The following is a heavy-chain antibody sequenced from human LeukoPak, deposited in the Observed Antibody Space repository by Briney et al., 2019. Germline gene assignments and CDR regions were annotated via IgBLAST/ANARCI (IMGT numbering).Heavy chain of an antibody. V-gene: IGHV4-4*09. Sequence: SETLSLTCTVSGGSISSYYWSWIRQPPGKGLEWIGYIYTSGSTNYNPSLKSRVTISVDTSKNQFSLKLSSVTAADTAVYYWARRSYYYDSSGFDPWGQGTLVTVSS. CDR1: GGSISSYY. J-gene: IGHJ5*02. CDR2: IYTSGST. CDR3: ARRSYYYDSSGFDP. D-gene: IGHD3-22*01.